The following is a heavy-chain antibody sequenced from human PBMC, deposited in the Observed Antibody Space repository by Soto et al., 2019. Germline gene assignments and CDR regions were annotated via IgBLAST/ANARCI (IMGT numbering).Heavy chain of an antibody. J-gene: IGHJ4*02. D-gene: IGHD6-6*01. CDR3: ATDRFEYSSSRAFDY. CDR1: GYTLTELS. V-gene: IGHV1-24*01. CDR2: FDPEDGET. Sequence: ASVKVSCKVSGYTLTELSMHWVRQAPGKGLEWMGGFDPEDGETIYAQKFQGRVTMTEDTSTDTAYMELSSLRSEDTAVYYCATDRFEYSSSRAFDYWGQGTLVTVSS.